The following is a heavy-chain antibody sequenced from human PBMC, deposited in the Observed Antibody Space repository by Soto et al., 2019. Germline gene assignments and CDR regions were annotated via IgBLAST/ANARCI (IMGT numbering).Heavy chain of an antibody. J-gene: IGHJ2*01. CDR2: IWFDGSNK. V-gene: IGHV3-33*01. D-gene: IGHD6-19*01. CDR1: GFTFSSYG. Sequence: QVQLVESGGGVVQPGRSLRLSCAASGFTFSSYGMHWVRQAPGKGLEWVAVIWFDGSNKYYADSVKGRFTISRDNSKKTRYLQMNSLRADDAAGYYWARSSGWSPVPPNWYFDLWGRGTLVTVSS. CDR3: ARSSGWSPVPPNWYFDL.